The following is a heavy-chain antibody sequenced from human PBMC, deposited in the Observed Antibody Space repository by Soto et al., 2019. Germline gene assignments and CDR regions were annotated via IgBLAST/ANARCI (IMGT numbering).Heavy chain of an antibody. CDR1: GFNFNAYV. Sequence: EVQLLESRGGLVQPGGSLRLSCAASGFNFNAYVMNWVRQAPGKGLEWVSIISFTGDSRYYADSVKDRFTISRDNSQNTLYLQMNSLRAEDTAVYYCAKKSCSSPGCPYGMDVWGQGTTVTVS. V-gene: IGHV3-23*01. J-gene: IGHJ6*02. CDR2: ISFTGDSR. D-gene: IGHD2-2*01. CDR3: AKKSCSSPGCPYGMDV.